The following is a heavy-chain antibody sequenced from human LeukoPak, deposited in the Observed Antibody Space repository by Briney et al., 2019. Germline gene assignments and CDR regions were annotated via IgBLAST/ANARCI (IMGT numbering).Heavy chain of an antibody. V-gene: IGHV4-61*08. J-gene: IGHJ4*02. Sequence: SETLSLTCAVSGGSISSAGYSWSWIRQPPGKGLEWIGNIYDRGSTKYNPSLKSRVTISVDTSKNQFSLRLSSVTAADTAVYYCARGRTFDNWGQGTLVTVSS. CDR2: IYDRGST. CDR1: GGSISSAGYS. CDR3: ARGRTFDN.